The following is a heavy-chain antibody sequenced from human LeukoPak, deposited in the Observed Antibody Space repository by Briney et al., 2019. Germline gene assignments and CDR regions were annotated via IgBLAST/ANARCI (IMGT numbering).Heavy chain of an antibody. Sequence: GGSLRLSCSASGLTVTNAWMNWVRQAPGEGLDWVGRIASKTDGGATDYAAPVKGRFAISRDDSKNTLNLQMNSLKTEDTAVYYCTTGIRGDWGQGTLVTVSS. CDR1: GLTVTNAW. CDR2: IASKTDGGAT. D-gene: IGHD3-10*01. CDR3: TTGIRGD. J-gene: IGHJ4*02. V-gene: IGHV3-15*07.